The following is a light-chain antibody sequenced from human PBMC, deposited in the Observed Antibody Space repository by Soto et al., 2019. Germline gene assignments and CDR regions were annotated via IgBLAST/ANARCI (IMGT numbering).Light chain of an antibody. CDR3: QQYGSSPRFT. J-gene: IGKJ3*01. CDR1: QSVRNSY. CDR2: GAS. Sequence: VLTQSPCTLSFSPGERATLACRASQSVRNSYLAWYQQKTGPAPRLLIYGASTRGTGIPDRFSGSGSGTDFTLTISRLEPEDFAVYYCQQYGSSPRFTFGPGT. V-gene: IGKV3-20*01.